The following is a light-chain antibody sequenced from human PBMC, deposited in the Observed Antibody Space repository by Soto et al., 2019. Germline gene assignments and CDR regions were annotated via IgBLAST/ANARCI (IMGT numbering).Light chain of an antibody. CDR1: SSDVGSYNL. CDR2: EGS. Sequence: QSALTQPASVSGSPGQSITISCTGTSSDVGSYNLVSWYQQHPGKAPKLMIYEGSKRPSGVSNRCSGSKSGNTASLTISGIQAEDEADYYCCSYAGSSTLVFGGGTKLNVL. V-gene: IGLV2-23*01. J-gene: IGLJ2*01. CDR3: CSYAGSSTLV.